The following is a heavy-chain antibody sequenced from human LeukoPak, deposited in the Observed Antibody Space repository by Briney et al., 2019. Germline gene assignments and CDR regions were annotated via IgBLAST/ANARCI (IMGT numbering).Heavy chain of an antibody. CDR1: GYTFTSYG. V-gene: IGHV1-18*01. CDR2: ISAYNGDT. J-gene: IGHJ4*02. Sequence: ASVKVSCKASGYTFTSYGITWVRQAPGQGLEWMGWISAYNGDTNYAQKLQGRVTMTTDTSTNTAYMETRSLRSDDTAVYYCARVYCRGGTCFALDSWGQGTLVTVSS. D-gene: IGHD2-15*01. CDR3: ARVYCRGGTCFALDS.